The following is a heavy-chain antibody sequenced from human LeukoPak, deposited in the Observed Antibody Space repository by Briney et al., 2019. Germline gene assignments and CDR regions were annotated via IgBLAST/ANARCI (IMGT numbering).Heavy chain of an antibody. CDR1: GGSISSGGYS. CDR2: IYYSGST. Sequence: PSETLSLTCAVSGGSISSGGYSWSWIRQPPGKGLEWIGYIYYSGSTNYNPSLKSRVTISVDTSKNQFSLKLSSVTAADTAVYYCARGDYYYYMDVWGKGTTVTISS. CDR3: ARGDYYYYMDV. V-gene: IGHV4-61*08. J-gene: IGHJ6*03.